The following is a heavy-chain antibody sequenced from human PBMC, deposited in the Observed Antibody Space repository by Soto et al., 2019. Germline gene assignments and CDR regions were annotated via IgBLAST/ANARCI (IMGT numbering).Heavy chain of an antibody. Sequence: QVQLVESGGGVVQPGRSLRLSCAASGFTFSSYGMHWVRQAPGKGLEWVAMISYDGSNKYYADSVKGRFTISRDNSKNTLYLQRNSVTAEDTAVYSCAKDVSVAVTGSYSNGMDVWGQGTTVIVSS. CDR1: GFTFSSYG. D-gene: IGHD2-21*02. J-gene: IGHJ6*02. CDR3: AKDVSVAVTGSYSNGMDV. CDR2: ISYDGSNK. V-gene: IGHV3-30*18.